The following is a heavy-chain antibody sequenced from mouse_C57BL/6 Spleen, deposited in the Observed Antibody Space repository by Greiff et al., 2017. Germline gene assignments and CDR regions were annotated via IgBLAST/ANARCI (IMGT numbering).Heavy chain of an antibody. CDR1: GYAFSSSW. CDR3: ARYGTWAMDY. CDR2: IYPGDGDT. D-gene: IGHD1-1*01. J-gene: IGHJ4*01. Sequence: QVQLQQSGPELVKPGASVKISCKASGYAFSSSWMNWVKQRPGKGLEWIGRIYPGDGDTNYNGKFKGKATLTADKSSSTADMQLSSLTSEDSAVYFCARYGTWAMDYWGQGTSVTVSS. V-gene: IGHV1-82*01.